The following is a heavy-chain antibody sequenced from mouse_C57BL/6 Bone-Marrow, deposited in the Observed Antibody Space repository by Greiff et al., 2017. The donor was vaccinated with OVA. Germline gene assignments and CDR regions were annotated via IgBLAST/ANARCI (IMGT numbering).Heavy chain of an antibody. D-gene: IGHD3-1*01. CDR1: GYTFTSYW. CDR2: IYPNSGST. V-gene: IGHV1-64*01. J-gene: IGHJ4*01. Sequence: QVQLQQPGAELVKPGASVKLSCKASGYTFTSYWMHWVKQRPGQGLEWIGMIYPNSGSTNYNEKFKSKATLTVDKSSSTAYMQLSSLTSEDSAVYYCARRGGPGAMDDWGQGTSVTVSS. CDR3: ARRGGPGAMDD.